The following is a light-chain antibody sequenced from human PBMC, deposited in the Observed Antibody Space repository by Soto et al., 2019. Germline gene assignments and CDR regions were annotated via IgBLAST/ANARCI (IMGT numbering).Light chain of an antibody. V-gene: IGLV2-8*01. J-gene: IGLJ3*02. CDR2: EVS. CDR3: SSYAGSNLWV. CDR1: SSDVGNYKY. Sequence: QSALTQSPSASGSTGQSVTISCTGTSSDVGNYKYVSWYQQHPGKAPKLMIYEVSKRPSGVPDRFSGSKSGITASLTVSGLQVEDEADYYCSSYAGSNLWVFGGGTKLTVL.